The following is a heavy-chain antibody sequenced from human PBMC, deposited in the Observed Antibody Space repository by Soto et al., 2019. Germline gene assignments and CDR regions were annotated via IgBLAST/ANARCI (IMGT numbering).Heavy chain of an antibody. Sequence: QVQLVQSGAEVKKPGASVKVSCKASGYTFASYGISWVRQAPGQGLEWMGWISVHNGNTKYAQKLQGRVTMTTDTTTSTAYMEVRSLRSDDTAVYYCARDLNLGLGDYWGQGTLVTVSS. CDR1: GYTFASYG. CDR3: ARDLNLGLGDY. CDR2: ISVHNGNT. V-gene: IGHV1-18*01. D-gene: IGHD7-27*01. J-gene: IGHJ4*02.